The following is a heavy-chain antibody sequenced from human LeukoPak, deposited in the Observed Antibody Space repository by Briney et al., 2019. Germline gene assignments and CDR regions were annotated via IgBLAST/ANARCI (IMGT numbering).Heavy chain of an antibody. J-gene: IGHJ4*02. CDR2: IYSGGST. D-gene: IGHD1-26*01. CDR3: ARHWDRRYFDY. CDR1: GFTVSSNY. V-gene: IGHV3-66*04. Sequence: GGSLRLSCAASGFTVSSNYMNWVRQAPGKGLEWVSVIYSGGSTYYADSVRGRFTISRDNSKNTLYLQMNSLRAEDTAVYYCARHWDRRYFDYWGQGTLVTVSS.